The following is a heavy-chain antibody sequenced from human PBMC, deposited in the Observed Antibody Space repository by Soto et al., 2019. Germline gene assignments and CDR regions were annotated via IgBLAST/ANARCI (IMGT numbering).Heavy chain of an antibody. CDR3: SRRGKSSGYAPDY. CDR1: GGSFSDYY. Sequence: QVQLQQWGAGLLEPSDTLSLTCAVYGGSFSDYYWNWLRQPPGKGLECIGVISHRGLTDYNPSLRGRATISVDTSKNQFSLKLTSVTAADTAVYYCSRRGKSSGYAPDYWGQVTLVTVSS. V-gene: IGHV4-34*01. D-gene: IGHD6-19*01. J-gene: IGHJ4*02. CDR2: ISHRGLT.